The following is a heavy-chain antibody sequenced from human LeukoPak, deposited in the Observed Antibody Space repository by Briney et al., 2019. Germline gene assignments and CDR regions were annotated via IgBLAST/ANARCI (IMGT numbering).Heavy chain of an antibody. D-gene: IGHD6-19*01. CDR2: ISYDGSNK. J-gene: IGHJ4*02. CDR3: ARAFKYSSGGPLDY. V-gene: IGHV3-30-3*01. Sequence: PGGSLRLSCAASGFTFSSYAMHWVRQAPGKGLEWVAVISYDGSNKYYADSVKGRFTISRDNSKNTLYLQMNSLRAEDTAVYYCARAFKYSSGGPLDYWGQGTLVTVSS. CDR1: GFTFSSYA.